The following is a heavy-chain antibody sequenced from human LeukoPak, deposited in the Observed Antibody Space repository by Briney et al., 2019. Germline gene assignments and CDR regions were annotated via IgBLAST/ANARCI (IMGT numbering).Heavy chain of an antibody. CDR2: INQGESAK. CDR1: GFSFSRYW. CDR3: ARAEILGGAGKDPPYYMDV. J-gene: IGHJ6*03. V-gene: IGHV3-7*03. Sequence: GGSLRLSCAASGFSFSRYWMSWVRQAPGKGLEWVASINQGESAKFYVDSVKGRFTISRDNARTSVYLQMNNLRGEDTALYYCARAEILGGAGKDPPYYMDVWGKAITVTVSS. D-gene: IGHD2-21*01.